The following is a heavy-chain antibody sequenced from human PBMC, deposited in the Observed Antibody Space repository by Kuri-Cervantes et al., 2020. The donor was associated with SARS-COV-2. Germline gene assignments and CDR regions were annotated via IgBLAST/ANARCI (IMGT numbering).Heavy chain of an antibody. V-gene: IGHV3-23*01. CDR1: GFTFSSYA. J-gene: IGHJ1*01. D-gene: IGHD6-19*01. CDR3: AKNIGVAARRAEYFQQ. Sequence: GESLKISCAASGFTFSSYAMSWVRQAPGKGLEWVSVISGSGGSTYYADSVKGRFTISRDNSKNTLYLQMNSLRAEDTAVYYCAKNIGVAARRAEYFQQWGQGTLVTVSS. CDR2: ISGSGGST.